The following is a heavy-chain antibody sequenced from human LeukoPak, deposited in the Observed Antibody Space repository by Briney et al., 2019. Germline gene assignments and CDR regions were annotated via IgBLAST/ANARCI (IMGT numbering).Heavy chain of an antibody. CDR1: GYTFTSYG. J-gene: IGHJ6*02. CDR2: ISAYNGNT. Sequence: GASVKVSCKASGYTFTSYGISWVRQAPGQGLEWMGWISAYNGNTNYAQKLQGRVTMTTDTSTSTAYMELRSLRSDDTAVYYCARGGTLTGTTRHDYYYYGMDVWGQGTTVTVSS. D-gene: IGHD1-7*01. V-gene: IGHV1-18*01. CDR3: ARGGTLTGTTRHDYYYYGMDV.